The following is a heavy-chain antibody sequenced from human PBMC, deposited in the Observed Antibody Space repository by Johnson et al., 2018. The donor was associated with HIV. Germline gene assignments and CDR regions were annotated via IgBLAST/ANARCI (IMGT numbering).Heavy chain of an antibody. V-gene: IGHV3-30*19. CDR3: ATFGYTSGWIVTDDAFDV. CDR2: ISYDGSNK. D-gene: IGHD6-19*01. CDR1: GFTFSSYG. Sequence: QVQLVESGGGVVQPGDSLRLSCVASGFTFSSYGMNWVRQAPGTGLEGVAVISYDGSNKYYADSVTGRFTISRDNSMNTLYLQMNSLKAEDTAVYYCATFGYTSGWIVTDDAFDVWDHGTLVTVSS. J-gene: IGHJ3*01.